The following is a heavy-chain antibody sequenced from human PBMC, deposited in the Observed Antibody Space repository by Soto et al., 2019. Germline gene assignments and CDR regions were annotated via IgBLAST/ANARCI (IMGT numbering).Heavy chain of an antibody. Sequence: SETLSLTCTVSGGSISYEYYHWTWIRQSPGKGLEWIGYIHYSGSIIYNPSFKSRVTISVDTSKNQFSLQLSSVTAADTAVYFCAREYDGGDRDYYGLDVWGQGTTVTVSS. CDR3: AREYDGGDRDYYGLDV. CDR1: GGSISYEYYH. V-gene: IGHV4-30-4*08. CDR2: IHYSGSI. J-gene: IGHJ6*02. D-gene: IGHD2-21*02.